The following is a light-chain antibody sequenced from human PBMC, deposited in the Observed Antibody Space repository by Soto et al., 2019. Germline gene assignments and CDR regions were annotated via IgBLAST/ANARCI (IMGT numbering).Light chain of an antibody. CDR1: QSVGSS. CDR2: DAF. J-gene: IGKJ5*01. CDR3: QQRSNWPLT. Sequence: EIVLTQSPATLSLSPGERATLSCRASQSVGSSLAWYQQRPGQAPRLLIYDAFIRATGIPARFSGSESGTDSTLTISSLEPEDFAVYYCQQRSNWPLTFGQGTRLEIK. V-gene: IGKV3-11*01.